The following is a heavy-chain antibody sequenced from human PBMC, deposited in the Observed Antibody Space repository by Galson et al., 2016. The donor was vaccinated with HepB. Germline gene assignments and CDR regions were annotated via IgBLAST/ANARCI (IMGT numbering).Heavy chain of an antibody. CDR2: ISGSSSTI. CDR1: GFTFSMYS. Sequence: SLRLSCAGSGFTFSMYSVNWVRQAPGKGLEWVSYISGSSSTIYYADSVKGRFSISRDNAKNSVYLQMNSLRDEDTAVYYCARDGITMVQGVRINYYTYYGMDVWGQGTTVTVSS. V-gene: IGHV3-48*02. J-gene: IGHJ6*02. D-gene: IGHD3-10*01. CDR3: ARDGITMVQGVRINYYTYYGMDV.